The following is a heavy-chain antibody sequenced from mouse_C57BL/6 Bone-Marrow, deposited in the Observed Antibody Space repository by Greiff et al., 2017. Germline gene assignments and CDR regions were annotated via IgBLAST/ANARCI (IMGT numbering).Heavy chain of an antibody. J-gene: IGHJ3*01. CDR2: INPGSGGT. D-gene: IGHD2-4*01. Sequence: VQLQQSGAELVRPGTSVKVSCKASGYAFTNYLIEWVKQRPGQGLEWIGVINPGSGGTNYNEKFKGKATLTADKSSSTAYMQLSSLTSEDSAVYFCARGGDYDDGVWFAYWGQGTLVTVSA. CDR1: GYAFTNYL. V-gene: IGHV1-54*01. CDR3: ARGGDYDDGVWFAY.